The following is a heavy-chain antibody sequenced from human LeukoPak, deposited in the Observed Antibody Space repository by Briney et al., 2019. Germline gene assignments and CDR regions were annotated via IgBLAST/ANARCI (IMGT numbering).Heavy chain of an antibody. CDR3: AREPRIAAAGTTGYGMDV. D-gene: IGHD6-13*01. Sequence: SGTLSLTCTVSGGSISSYYWSWIRQPPGKGLEWIGYIYYSGSTNYNPSLKSRVTISVDTSKNQFSLKLSSVTAADTAVYYCAREPRIAAAGTTGYGMDVWGQGTTVTVSS. J-gene: IGHJ6*02. V-gene: IGHV4-59*01. CDR1: GGSISSYY. CDR2: IYYSGST.